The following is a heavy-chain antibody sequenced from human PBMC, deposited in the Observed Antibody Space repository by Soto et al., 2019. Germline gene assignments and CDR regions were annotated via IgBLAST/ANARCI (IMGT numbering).Heavy chain of an antibody. V-gene: IGHV2-26*01. J-gene: IGHJ5*02. CDR3: AHIAPYKPSWYVNWFDP. CDR2: IFSDDVK. Sequence: QVTLKESGPEVVKPTETLTLTCTVSGFSLTNDRMGVSWIRQPPGKALEWLAHIFSDDVKSYSTSLKSRISIPKDTSNSQVVLTMTDMDPVDTATYYCAHIAPYKPSWYVNWFDPWGQGTLVTVSS. D-gene: IGHD2-2*01. CDR1: GFSLTNDRMG.